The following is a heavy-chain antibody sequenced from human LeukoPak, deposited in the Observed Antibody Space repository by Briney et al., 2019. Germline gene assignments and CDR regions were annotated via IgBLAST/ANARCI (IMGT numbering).Heavy chain of an antibody. V-gene: IGHV3-23*01. CDR3: ARERFHGSGAPKYDF. J-gene: IGHJ4*02. CDR1: GFTFSSYA. Sequence: GGSLRLSCAASGFTFSSYAMSWVRQAPGKGLEWVSAISGSGGSTYYADSVKGRFTISRDNAKNSLYLQGQSLRVGDMAVYYCARERFHGSGAPKYDFWGQGTLVTVSS. D-gene: IGHD3-10*01. CDR2: ISGSGGST.